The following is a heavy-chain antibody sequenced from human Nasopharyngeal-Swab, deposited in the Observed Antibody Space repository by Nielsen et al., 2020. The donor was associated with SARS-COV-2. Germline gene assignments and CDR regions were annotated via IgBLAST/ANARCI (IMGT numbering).Heavy chain of an antibody. J-gene: IGHJ4*02. CDR2: ISCDGSTK. CDR1: GFTFSTSW. Sequence: GESLKISCAASGFTFSTSWMHWVRQAPGKGLEWVAVISCDGSTKYYADSVKGRFTISRDNSKNTVYLQMNSLRAEDTAVYYCARDYGGNLGDWGQGTLVTVSS. D-gene: IGHD4-23*01. CDR3: ARDYGGNLGD. V-gene: IGHV3-30*03.